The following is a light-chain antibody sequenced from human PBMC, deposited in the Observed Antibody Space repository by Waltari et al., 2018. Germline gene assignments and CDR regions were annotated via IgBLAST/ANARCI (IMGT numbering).Light chain of an antibody. V-gene: IGKV1-5*03. CDR1: QSISSW. Sequence: DIQMTQSPSTLSASVGDRVIITCRASQSISSWLAWYQHKPGKAPKSLIYKASTLESGVPSRFSGSGSGTEFTLTISSLQPDDFATYYCQHYNNYPYTVGQGTKLEIK. CDR2: KAS. J-gene: IGKJ2*01. CDR3: QHYNNYPYT.